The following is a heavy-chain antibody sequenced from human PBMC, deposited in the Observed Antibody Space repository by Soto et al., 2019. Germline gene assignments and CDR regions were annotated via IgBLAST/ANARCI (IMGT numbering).Heavy chain of an antibody. CDR1: GFTFSSYA. D-gene: IGHD2-15*01. J-gene: IGHJ4*02. V-gene: IGHV3-23*01. CDR2: ISGSGGST. Sequence: GGSLRLSCAASGFTFSSYAMSWVRQAPGKGLEWVSAISGSGGSTYYADSVKGRFTISRDNSKNTLYLQMNSLRAEDTAVYYCAKDLDIVVVVAAVFDYWGQGTLVTVSS. CDR3: AKDLDIVVVVAAVFDY.